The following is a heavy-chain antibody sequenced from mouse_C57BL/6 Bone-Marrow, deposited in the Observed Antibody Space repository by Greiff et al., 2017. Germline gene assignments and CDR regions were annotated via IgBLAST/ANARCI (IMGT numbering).Heavy chain of an antibody. D-gene: IGHD2-3*01. J-gene: IGHJ3*01. V-gene: IGHV2-3*01. CDR3: AKQGYDPSFAY. Sequence: VKLVASGPGLVAPSQSLSITCTVSGFSLTSYGVSWVRQPPGKGLEWLGVIWGDGSTNNHSALISRLCISKVNSKSQVYLKLNSLQTDDTATYYCAKQGYDPSFAYWGQGTLVTVSA. CDR1: GFSLTSYG. CDR2: IWGDGST.